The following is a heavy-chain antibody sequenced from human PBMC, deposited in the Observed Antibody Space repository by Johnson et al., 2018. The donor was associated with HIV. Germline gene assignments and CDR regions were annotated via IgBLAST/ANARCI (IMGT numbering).Heavy chain of an antibody. V-gene: IGHV3-64*01. Sequence: VQLVESGGGLVQPGGSLRLSCAASGFTYSSYAMHWVRQAPGKRLEYVSAISSNGGSTYYANSVKGRFTISRDNSKNTLYLQMGSLRAEDMAVYYCARDYRGALDIWGQGTMVTVSS. CDR1: GFTYSSYA. J-gene: IGHJ3*02. D-gene: IGHD4-11*01. CDR2: ISSNGGST. CDR3: ARDYRGALDI.